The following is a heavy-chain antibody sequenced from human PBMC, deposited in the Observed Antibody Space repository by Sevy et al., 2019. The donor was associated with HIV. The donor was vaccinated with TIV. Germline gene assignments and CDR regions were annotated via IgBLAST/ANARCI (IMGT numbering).Heavy chain of an antibody. CDR1: GFTFSSYS. J-gene: IGHJ5*02. CDR3: ARDHSPESGSTSWFDP. CDR2: ISSSSSYI. D-gene: IGHD2-2*01. V-gene: IGHV3-21*01. Sequence: GGSLRLSCAASGFTFSSYSMNWVRHAPGKGLEWVSSISSSSSYIYYADSVKGRFTISRDNAKNSLYLQMNSLRAEDTAVYYCARDHSPESGSTSWFDPWGQGTLVTVSS.